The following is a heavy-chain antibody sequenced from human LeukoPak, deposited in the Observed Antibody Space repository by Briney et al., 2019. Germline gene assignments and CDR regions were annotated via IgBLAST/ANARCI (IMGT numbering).Heavy chain of an antibody. V-gene: IGHV4-31*03. D-gene: IGHD3-10*01. J-gene: IGHJ4*02. Sequence: SETLSLTCTVSGGSISSGGYYWTWIRHFPGKGLEWIGYISYNGDTYYNPSVKSRVTISVDTSENHFSLSLTSVTAADTAVYFCARGRKGDYFSDNSYFPPTYWGQGTLVTVSS. CDR3: ARGRKGDYFSDNSYFPPTY. CDR1: GGSISSGGYY. CDR2: ISYNGDT.